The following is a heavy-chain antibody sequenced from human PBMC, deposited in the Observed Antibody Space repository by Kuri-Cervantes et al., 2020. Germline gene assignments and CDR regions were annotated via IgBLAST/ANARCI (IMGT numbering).Heavy chain of an antibody. CDR2: IKSKTDGGTT. J-gene: IGHJ4*02. Sequence: GESLKISCAASGFTFSNAWMSWVRQAPGKGLEWVGRIKSKTDGGTTDYAAPVKGRFTISRDDSKNTLYLQMNSLKTEDTAVYYCAKDVGLHCSGGSCYSSYFDYWGQGTLVTVSS. V-gene: IGHV3-15*01. D-gene: IGHD2-15*01. CDR1: GFTFSNAW. CDR3: AKDVGLHCSGGSCYSSYFDY.